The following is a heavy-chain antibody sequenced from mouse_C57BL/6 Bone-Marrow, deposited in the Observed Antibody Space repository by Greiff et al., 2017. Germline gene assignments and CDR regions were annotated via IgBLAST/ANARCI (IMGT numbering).Heavy chain of an antibody. CDR1: YTFSRRVH. J-gene: IGHJ1*03. CDR2: GQGLELIG. Sequence: QVQLQQSGPELARPWASVKISCQAFYTFSRRVHFAIRDTNYWMQWVKQSPGQGLELIGEIDPSDSYTNYNQKFKGKSTFTVDKSSSTAYMQLSSLTSEDSAVYYCARWGAYIWYFDVWGTGTTVTVSS. V-gene: IGHV1-69*01. CDR3: SEDSAVYYCARWGAYIWYFDV. D-gene: IGHD6-5*01.